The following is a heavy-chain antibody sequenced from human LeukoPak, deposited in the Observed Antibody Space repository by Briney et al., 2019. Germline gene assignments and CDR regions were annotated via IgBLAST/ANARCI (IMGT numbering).Heavy chain of an antibody. CDR3: TTDGDYRIDY. J-gene: IGHJ4*02. Sequence: PGGSLRLSCAASGFTFSSAGMSWVRQVAGKGLEWVGRIKSKIDGGTTDYAAPVRGRFTISRDDSKNTLYLQMNSLKTADTAVYYCTTDGDYRIDYWGQGTLVTVSS. V-gene: IGHV3-15*01. D-gene: IGHD4-17*01. CDR1: GFTFSSAG. CDR2: IKSKIDGGTT.